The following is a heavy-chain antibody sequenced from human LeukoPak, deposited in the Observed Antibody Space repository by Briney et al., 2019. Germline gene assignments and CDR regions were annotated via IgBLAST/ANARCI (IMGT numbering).Heavy chain of an antibody. D-gene: IGHD5-24*01. V-gene: IGHV3-66*02. CDR3: ARASRDGYNWGVDY. Sequence: GGSLRLPCAASGFTVSSNYMSWVRQAPGKGLEWVSVIYSGGSTYYADSVKGRFTISRDNSKNTLYLQMNSLRAEDTAVYYCARASRDGYNWGVDYWGQGTLVTVSS. CDR2: IYSGGST. CDR1: GFTVSSNY. J-gene: IGHJ4*02.